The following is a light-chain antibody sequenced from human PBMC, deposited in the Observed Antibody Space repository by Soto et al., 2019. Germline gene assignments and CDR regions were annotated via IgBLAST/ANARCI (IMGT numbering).Light chain of an antibody. V-gene: IGKV3-20*01. CDR3: QQYDSSPTT. CDR2: GAS. CDR1: QSVSSSY. Sequence: EIVLTQSPGTLSLSPGERATLSCRASQSVSSSYLAWYQQKPGQAPRLLISGASSRATGIPDRFSGSGSGTDFTLTISRLEPEDFEVYYCQQYDSSPTTFGQGTKVEIK. J-gene: IGKJ1*01.